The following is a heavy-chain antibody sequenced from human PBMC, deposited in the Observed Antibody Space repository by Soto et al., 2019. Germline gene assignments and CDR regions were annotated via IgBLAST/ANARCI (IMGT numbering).Heavy chain of an antibody. V-gene: IGHV1-58*01. CDR1: GFTFTSSA. CDR2: IVVGSGNT. CDR3: AADLGTVGWFDP. J-gene: IGHJ5*02. D-gene: IGHD2-15*01. Sequence: SVKVSCKASGFTFTSSAVQWVRQARGQRLEWIGWIVVGSGNTNYAQKFQERVTITRDMSTSTAYMELSSLRSEDTAVYYCAADLGTVGWFDPWGQGTLVTVSS.